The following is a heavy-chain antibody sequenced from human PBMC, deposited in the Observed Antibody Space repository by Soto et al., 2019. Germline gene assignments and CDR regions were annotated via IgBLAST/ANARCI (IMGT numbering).Heavy chain of an antibody. D-gene: IGHD6-19*01. V-gene: IGHV3-7*01. CDR2: IKQDGSEK. Sequence: PVGSLRLSCAASGFTSSSYWMSWVRQASGKGLEWVANIKQDGSEKYYVDSVKGRFTLSRDNAKNSLQLQMSSLRDEDTAIYFCARVAYGNGWIFDYWGQGTLVTVSS. J-gene: IGHJ4*01. CDR1: GFTSSSYW. CDR3: ARVAYGNGWIFDY.